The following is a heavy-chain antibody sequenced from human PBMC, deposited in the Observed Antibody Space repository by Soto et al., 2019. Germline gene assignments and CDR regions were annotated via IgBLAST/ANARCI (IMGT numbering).Heavy chain of an antibody. J-gene: IGHJ4*02. Sequence: SETLSLTCAVSGGSISSGGYSWSWIRQPPGKGLEWIGYIYHSGSTYYNPSLKSRVTISVDRSKNQFSLKLSSVTAADTAVYYCARSGLLWFGTPLGFDYWGQGTLVTVSS. D-gene: IGHD3-10*01. CDR2: IYHSGST. CDR1: GGSISSGGYS. CDR3: ARSGLLWFGTPLGFDY. V-gene: IGHV4-30-2*01.